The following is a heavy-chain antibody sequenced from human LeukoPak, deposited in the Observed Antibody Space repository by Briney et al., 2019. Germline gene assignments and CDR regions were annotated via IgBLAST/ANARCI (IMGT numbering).Heavy chain of an antibody. CDR2: IWYDGSNK. CDR3: ARGRSRNYYFDY. J-gene: IGHJ4*02. CDR1: GFTFSSYG. Sequence: GGSLRLSCAASGFTFSSYGMHWVRQAPGKGLECVAVIWYDGSNKYYADSVKGRFTISRDNSKNTLYLQMNSLRAEDTAVYYCARGRSRNYYFDYWGQGTLVTVSS. D-gene: IGHD1-7*01. V-gene: IGHV3-33*08.